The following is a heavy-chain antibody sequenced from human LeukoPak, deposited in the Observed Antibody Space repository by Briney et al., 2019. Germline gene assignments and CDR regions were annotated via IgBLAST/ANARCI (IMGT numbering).Heavy chain of an antibody. J-gene: IGHJ4*02. D-gene: IGHD6-19*01. CDR3: CGSGWFAGPFGY. CDR2: IYFSGST. CDR1: GGSISDAAYY. Sequence: SETLSLTCTVSGGSISDAAYYWSWIRQHPGEGLEWIGYIYFSGSTSYNPSLKSRVTISLDTSKNQFSLKLTSVTAADTAVYYCCGSGWFAGPFGYWGQGALVTVSS. V-gene: IGHV4-31*03.